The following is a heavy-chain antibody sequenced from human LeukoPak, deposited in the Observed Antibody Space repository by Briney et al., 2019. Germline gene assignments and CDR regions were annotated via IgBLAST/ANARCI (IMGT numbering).Heavy chain of an antibody. Sequence: GGSLRLSCAASGFTVSNNYMSWVRQAPGKGLEWVSVMYSGGSTFYADSVKGRFTISRDNSKNTLYLQMGSLRAEDMAVYYCAREYWGVNFDYWGQGTLVTVSS. CDR3: AREYWGVNFDY. CDR2: MYSGGST. CDR1: GFTVSNNY. J-gene: IGHJ4*02. V-gene: IGHV3-53*05. D-gene: IGHD3-16*01.